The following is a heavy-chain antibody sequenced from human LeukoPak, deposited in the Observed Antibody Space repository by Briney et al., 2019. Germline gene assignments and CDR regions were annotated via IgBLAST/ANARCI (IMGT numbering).Heavy chain of an antibody. V-gene: IGHV3-30-3*01. Sequence: GGSLRLSCAASGFTFSSYAMHWVRQAPGKGLEWVAVISYDGSNKYYADSVKGRFTISRDNSKNTLYLQTNSLRAEDTAVYYCARDRLVGYFDYWGQGTLVTVSS. J-gene: IGHJ4*02. CDR2: ISYDGSNK. CDR3: ARDRLVGYFDY. CDR1: GFTFSSYA.